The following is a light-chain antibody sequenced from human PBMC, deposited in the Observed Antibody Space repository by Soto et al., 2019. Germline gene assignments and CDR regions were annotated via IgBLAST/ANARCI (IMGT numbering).Light chain of an antibody. CDR2: ATS. CDR3: HQLHTFPRT. Sequence: DIQLTQSPSFLTASVGDRVTIPCRDSQGISTFLAWYQQKPGKAPKLLIYATSTLHDGVPSRFGGSGSGTEFTLTIRSLQPEDFATYYCHQLHTFPRTFGQGTKVDIK. V-gene: IGKV1-9*01. J-gene: IGKJ1*01. CDR1: QGISTF.